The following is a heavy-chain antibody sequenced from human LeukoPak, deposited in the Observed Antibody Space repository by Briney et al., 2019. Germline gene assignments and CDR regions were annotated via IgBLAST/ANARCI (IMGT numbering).Heavy chain of an antibody. CDR1: GGSISSGGYS. J-gene: IGHJ6*02. V-gene: IGHV4-30-2*02. Sequence: SETLSLTCAVSGGSISSGGYSWSWIRQPPGKGLEWIGYIYHSGSTYYNPSLKSRVTISVDRSKNQFSLKLSSVTAADTAVYYCASHSSGWYSNYYGMDVWGQGTTVTVSS. CDR2: IYHSGST. CDR3: ASHSSGWYSNYYGMDV. D-gene: IGHD6-19*01.